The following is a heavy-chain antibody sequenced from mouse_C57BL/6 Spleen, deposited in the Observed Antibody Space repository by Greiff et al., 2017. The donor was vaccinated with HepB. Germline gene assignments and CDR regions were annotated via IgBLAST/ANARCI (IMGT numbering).Heavy chain of an antibody. J-gene: IGHJ3*01. CDR1: GYTFTSYW. CDR2: IYPGSGST. D-gene: IGHD2-5*01. Sequence: QVQLQQSGAELVKPGASVKMSCKASGYTFTSYWITWVKQRPGQGLEWIGDIYPGSGSTNYNEKFKSKATLTVDTSSSTAYMQLSSLTSEDSAVYYCARPYYSNSAFAYWGQGTLLTVSA. V-gene: IGHV1-55*01. CDR3: ARPYYSNSAFAY.